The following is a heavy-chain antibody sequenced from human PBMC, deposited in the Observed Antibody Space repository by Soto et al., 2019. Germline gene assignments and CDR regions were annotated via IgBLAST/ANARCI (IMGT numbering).Heavy chain of an antibody. D-gene: IGHD1-26*01. Sequence: EVQLVESGGGLVQPGGSLRLSCAASGFTFSSYWMHWVRQAPGKGLVWVSRINSGGRSTDYADSVKGRFTISRDNAKNTLYLQKNSLRAEDTAVYYCARDSGSYADYWGQGTLVTVSS. V-gene: IGHV3-74*01. CDR1: GFTFSSYW. CDR3: ARDSGSYADY. J-gene: IGHJ4*02. CDR2: INSGGRST.